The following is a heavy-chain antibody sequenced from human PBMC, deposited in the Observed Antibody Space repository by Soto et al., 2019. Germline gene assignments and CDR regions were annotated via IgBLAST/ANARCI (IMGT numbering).Heavy chain of an antibody. CDR1: GFTFSSYA. CDR2: ISGSGDST. CDR3: ARRGSGSYYDY. Sequence: EVQLLESGGGLVQPGGPLRLSCAASGFTFSSYAMRWVRQAPGKGLEWVSAISGSGDSTYYADSVKGRFTISRDNSKNTLYLQMNSLRAEDTAKYYCARRGSGSYYDYWGQGTLVTVSS. D-gene: IGHD1-26*01. V-gene: IGHV3-23*01. J-gene: IGHJ4*02.